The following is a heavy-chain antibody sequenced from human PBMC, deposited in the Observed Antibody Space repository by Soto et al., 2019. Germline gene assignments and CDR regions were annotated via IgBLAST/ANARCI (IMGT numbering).Heavy chain of an antibody. CDR3: ARALKRITMVRGEPYYYYYGMDV. D-gene: IGHD3-10*01. J-gene: IGHJ6*02. V-gene: IGHV4-34*01. CDR1: AGSFSGYY. CDR2: INHSGST. Sequence: SETLSLTCAVYAGSFSGYYWRWIRQPPGEGLEWIGDINHSGSTNYNPALRSRVTISVDTSKNQSSLKLSSVTAADTAVYYCARALKRITMVRGEPYYYYYGMDVWGQGTTVT.